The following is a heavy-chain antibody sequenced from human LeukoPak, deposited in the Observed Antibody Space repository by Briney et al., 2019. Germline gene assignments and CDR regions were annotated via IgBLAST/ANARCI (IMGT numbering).Heavy chain of an antibody. Sequence: ASVKVSCKASGYTFTSYYMHWVRQAPGQGLEWMGIINPSGGSTSYAQKFQGRVTMTRDTSTSTVYMELSSLRSEDTAVYYCARVDYDSSGYYYEDAFDIWGQGTMITVSS. CDR1: GYTFTSYY. V-gene: IGHV1-46*01. CDR3: ARVDYDSSGYYYEDAFDI. J-gene: IGHJ3*02. D-gene: IGHD3-22*01. CDR2: INPSGGST.